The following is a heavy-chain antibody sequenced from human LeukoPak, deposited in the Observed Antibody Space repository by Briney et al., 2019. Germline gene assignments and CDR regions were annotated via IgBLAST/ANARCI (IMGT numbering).Heavy chain of an antibody. V-gene: IGHV3-33*01. CDR3: ARDYGITIFGVAYYYGMDV. J-gene: IGHJ6*02. Sequence: GGSLRLSCEASGFTFSRFGMHWVRQAPGKGLEWVAVIWYDGSNKYYADSVKGRFTISRDNSKNTLYLQMNSLRAEDTAVYYCARDYGITIFGVAYYYGMDVWGQGTTVTVSS. CDR1: GFTFSRFG. D-gene: IGHD3-3*01. CDR2: IWYDGSNK.